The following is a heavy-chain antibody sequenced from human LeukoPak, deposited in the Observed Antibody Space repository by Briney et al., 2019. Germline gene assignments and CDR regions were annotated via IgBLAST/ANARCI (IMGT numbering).Heavy chain of an antibody. V-gene: IGHV3-66*02. Sequence: GGSLRLSCAASEFSVGSNYMTWVRQAPGEGLEWVSLIYSGGSTYYADSVKGRFTISRDNSKNTLFLQMNSLRTDDTAVYYCGLEQSGSYVHAFDPWGQGTLVTVSS. D-gene: IGHD3-3*01. J-gene: IGHJ5*02. CDR2: IYSGGST. CDR1: EFSVGSNY. CDR3: GLEQSGSYVHAFDP.